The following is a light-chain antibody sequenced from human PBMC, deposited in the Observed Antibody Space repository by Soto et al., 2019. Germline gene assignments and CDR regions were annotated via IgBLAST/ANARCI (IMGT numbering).Light chain of an antibody. CDR1: SSDVGGLNK. Sequence: QSALTQPASVSGSPGQSITISCSGTSSDVGGLNKVSWYQQYPGKVPKLMIFDVNSRPSGISNRFSGSKSGNTASLTISGRQDDEEDDYYCCSYTRTSRIYVFGTGTKLTVL. J-gene: IGLJ1*01. CDR3: CSYTRTSRIYV. V-gene: IGLV2-14*03. CDR2: DVN.